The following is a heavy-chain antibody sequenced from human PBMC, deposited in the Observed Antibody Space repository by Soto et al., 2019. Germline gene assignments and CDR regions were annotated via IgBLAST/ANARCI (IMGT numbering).Heavy chain of an antibody. J-gene: IGHJ6*02. CDR2: INPNSGGT. CDR3: ARETSTFAPYSGSYYDYYYGMDV. CDR1: GYTFTGYY. D-gene: IGHD1-26*01. Sequence: ASVKVSCKASGYTFTGYYMHWVRQAPGQGLEWMGWINPNSGGTNYAQKFQGRVTMTRDTSISTAYMELSRLRSDDTAVYYCARETSTFAPYSGSYYDYYYGMDVWGQGTTVTVSS. V-gene: IGHV1-2*02.